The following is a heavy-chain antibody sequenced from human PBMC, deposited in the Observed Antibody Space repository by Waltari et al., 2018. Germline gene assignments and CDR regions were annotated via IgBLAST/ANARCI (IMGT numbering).Heavy chain of an antibody. CDR3: ARYVAQDAFDI. J-gene: IGHJ3*02. Sequence: QLQLQESGPGLVKPSETLSLTCTVSVGSISSSSAYCGWIRQPPGKGLEWIGSIYYSGSTYYNPSLKSRVTISVDTSKNQFSLKLSSVTAADTAVYYCARYVAQDAFDIWGQGTMVTVSS. CDR2: IYYSGST. V-gene: IGHV4-39*01. D-gene: IGHD2-21*01. CDR1: VGSISSSSAY.